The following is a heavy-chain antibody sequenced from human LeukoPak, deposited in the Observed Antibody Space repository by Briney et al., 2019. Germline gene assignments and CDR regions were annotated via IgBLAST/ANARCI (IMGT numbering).Heavy chain of an antibody. D-gene: IGHD3-3*01. CDR3: ARTGQYDFWSGYYFDY. Sequence: SETLSLTCTVSGGSISSYYWSWIRQPPGKGLEWIGYIYYSGSTNYNPSLKSRVTISVDTSKNQFSLKLSSVTAADTAVYYRARTGQYDFWSGYYFDYWGQGTLVTVSS. CDR2: IYYSGST. V-gene: IGHV4-59*01. J-gene: IGHJ4*02. CDR1: GGSISSYY.